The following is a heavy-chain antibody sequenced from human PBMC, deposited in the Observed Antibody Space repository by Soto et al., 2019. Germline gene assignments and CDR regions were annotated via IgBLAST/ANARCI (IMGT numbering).Heavy chain of an antibody. CDR3: AKGLDILTGYLQV. J-gene: IGHJ4*02. CDR2: ISYDGSNK. D-gene: IGHD3-9*01. CDR1: GFTFSSYG. V-gene: IGHV3-30*18. Sequence: PGGSLRLSCAASGFTFSSYGMHWVRQAPGKGLEWVAVISYDGSNKYYADSVKGRFTISRDNSKNTLYLQMHSLRAEDTAVYYCAKGLDILTGYLQVWGQGTLVTVSS.